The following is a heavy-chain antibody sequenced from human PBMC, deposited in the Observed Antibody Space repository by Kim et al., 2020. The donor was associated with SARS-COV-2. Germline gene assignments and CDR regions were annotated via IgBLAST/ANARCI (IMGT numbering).Heavy chain of an antibody. D-gene: IGHD7-27*01. J-gene: IGHJ4*02. V-gene: IGHV3-48*02. CDR1: GFTFTTYN. Sequence: GGSLRLSCAASGFTFTTYNMNWVRQAPGKGLEWISYISVTDEKYYADSVKGRFTISRDYAKNSLDLQMNSLRDEDTAVYYCGRVWNWGIDVWGQGTLVTVSS. CDR2: ISVTDEK. CDR3: GRVWNWGIDV.